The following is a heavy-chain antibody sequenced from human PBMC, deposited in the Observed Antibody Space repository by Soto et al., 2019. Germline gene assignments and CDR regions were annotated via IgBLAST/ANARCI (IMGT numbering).Heavy chain of an antibody. J-gene: IGHJ4*02. CDR1: GGSFSGYY. CDR2: INHSGST. V-gene: IGHV4-34*01. CDR3: ARKTRISKNFDY. D-gene: IGHD1-7*01. Sequence: SETLSLTCAVYGGSFSGYYWSWIRQPPGKGLEWIGEINHSGSTNYNPSLKSRVTISLDTSKNQFSLKLSSVTAADTAVYYCARKTRISKNFDYWGQGTLVTVSS.